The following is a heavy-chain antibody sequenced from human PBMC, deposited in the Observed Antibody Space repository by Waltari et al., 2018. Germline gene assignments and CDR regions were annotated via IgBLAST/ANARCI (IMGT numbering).Heavy chain of an antibody. D-gene: IGHD5-18*01. CDR1: GGTFNTYA. CDR3: AGPRGIHLWSFDD. Sequence: QVQLVQSGAEVKRPGSSVKVSCKASGGTFNTYAINWVRQAPGLGLEWMGRIIPIIDTAGYAQKFQDRVTFTADRATGTAYMELSSLRPDDTGMYYCAGPRGIHLWSFDDWGQGTLVTVSS. V-gene: IGHV1-69*04. J-gene: IGHJ4*02. CDR2: IIPIIDTA.